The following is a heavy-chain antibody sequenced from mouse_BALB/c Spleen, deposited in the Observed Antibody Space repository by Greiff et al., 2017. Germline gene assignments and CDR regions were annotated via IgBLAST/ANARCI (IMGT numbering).Heavy chain of an antibody. Sequence: VQLQESGPGLVAPSQSLSITCTVSGFSLTSYGVHWVRQPPGKGLEWLGVIWAGGSTNYNSALMSRLSISKDNSKSQVFLKMNSLQTDDTAMYYCARSYGNHEAWFAYWGQGTLVTVSA. CDR1: GFSLTSYG. D-gene: IGHD2-1*01. CDR2: IWAGGST. J-gene: IGHJ3*01. CDR3: ARSYGNHEAWFAY. V-gene: IGHV2-9*02.